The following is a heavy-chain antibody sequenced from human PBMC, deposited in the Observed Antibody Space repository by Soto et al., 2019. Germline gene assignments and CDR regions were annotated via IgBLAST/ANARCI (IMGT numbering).Heavy chain of an antibody. Sequence: ASVKXSCKASGYDFNSYGITWVRQAHGQGLEWLGWISPYSDDTKYAQKLQGRVTVTMDRSSRTVYMDLRSLRSNDTAIYYCARGGYYDSSGSRNYHYYGMNVWGQGTTVTVSS. CDR3: ARGGYYDSSGSRNYHYYGMNV. CDR1: GYDFNSYG. J-gene: IGHJ6*02. CDR2: ISPYSDDT. D-gene: IGHD3-22*01. V-gene: IGHV1-18*01.